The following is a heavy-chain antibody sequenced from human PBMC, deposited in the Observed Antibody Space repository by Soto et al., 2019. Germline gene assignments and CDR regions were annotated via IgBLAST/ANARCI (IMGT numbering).Heavy chain of an antibody. CDR2: ISGSGGST. D-gene: IGHD5-18*01. Sequence: PGGSLRLSCAASGFTFSSYAMSWVRQAPGKGLEWVSAISGSGGSTYYADSVKGRFTISRDNSKNTLYLQMNSLRAEDTAVYYCVKDPHGAGYSHGPDYYYYYMDAWGKGTTVTVSS. CDR3: VKDPHGAGYSHGPDYYYYYMDA. CDR1: GFTFSSYA. J-gene: IGHJ6*03. V-gene: IGHV3-23*01.